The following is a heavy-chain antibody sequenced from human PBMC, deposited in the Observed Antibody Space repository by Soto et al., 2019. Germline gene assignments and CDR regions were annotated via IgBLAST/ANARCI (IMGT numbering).Heavy chain of an antibody. V-gene: IGHV1-69*13. D-gene: IGHD3-10*01. CDR1: GGTFSSYA. CDR2: IIPIFGTA. J-gene: IGHJ2*01. CDR3: ARMELGNPTRNWYFDL. Sequence: ASVKVSCKASGGTFSSYAISWVRQAPGQGLEWMGGIIPIFGTANYAQKFQGRVTITADESTSTAYMELSSLRSEDTAVYYCARMELGNPTRNWYFDLWGRGTLVTVSS.